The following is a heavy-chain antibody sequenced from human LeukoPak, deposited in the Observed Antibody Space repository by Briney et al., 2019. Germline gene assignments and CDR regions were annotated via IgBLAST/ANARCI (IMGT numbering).Heavy chain of an antibody. J-gene: IGHJ6*03. CDR1: GVSITSSY. D-gene: IGHD2-15*01. V-gene: IGHV4-4*07. CDR3: GRVGLDVGRYYYMDV. Sequence: NPSETLSLTCTVSGVSITSSYWSWIRQPAGKGLEWIGQIFASGSTNYNSSLRSRVTMSVDTSKNQFSLRLNSVAAADTAVYYCGRVGLDVGRYYYMDVWGEGTTVTVSS. CDR2: IFASGST.